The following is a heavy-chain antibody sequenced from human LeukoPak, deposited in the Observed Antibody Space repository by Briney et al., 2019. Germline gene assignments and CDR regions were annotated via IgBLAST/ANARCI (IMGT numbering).Heavy chain of an antibody. CDR1: GLSLSTSGVG. V-gene: IGHV2-5*01. CDR3: AHSAMATKPYYFDY. D-gene: IGHD5-24*01. J-gene: IGHJ4*02. Sequence: SGPTLVKPTQTLTLTCTFSGLSLSTSGVGVGWIRQPPGKALEWLALIYWNDDKRYSPSLKSRLTITKDTSKNQVVLTMTNMDPMDTATYYCAHSAMATKPYYFDYWGQGTLVTVSS. CDR2: IYWNDDK.